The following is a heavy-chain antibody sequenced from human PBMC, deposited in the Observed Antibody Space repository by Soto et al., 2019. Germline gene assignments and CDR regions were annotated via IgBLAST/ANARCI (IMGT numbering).Heavy chain of an antibody. CDR2: ISYRGTT. V-gene: IGHV4-31*03. Sequence: QVQLQESGPRLVKPSQDLSLTCTVSGGSINSGAYHWSWVRQHPGKGLEWIGAISYRGTTYSNPSHQSRMTVSVDPSKTQLSLKLSSVTAADTAVYYCARMSATGTRWFDPWGPGTLGTVAS. CDR3: ARMSATGTRWFDP. CDR1: GGSINSGAYH. D-gene: IGHD1-1*01. J-gene: IGHJ5*02.